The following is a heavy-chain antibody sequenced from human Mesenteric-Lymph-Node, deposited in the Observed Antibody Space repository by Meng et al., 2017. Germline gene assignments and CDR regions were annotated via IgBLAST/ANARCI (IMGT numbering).Heavy chain of an antibody. CDR3: ARTNYGDYNWFDP. V-gene: IGHV4-4*02. CDR2: VYHRGDT. Sequence: QVQLQESGPGLVKPSGTLSLTCTVSGDSIRSDIWWSWVRQPPGKGLEWIGEVYHRGDTNYNPSLKSRVVISVDRSKNQFSLNLSSVTAADTAVYFCARTNYGDYNWFDPWGQGTLVTVSS. J-gene: IGHJ5*02. CDR1: GDSIRSDIW. D-gene: IGHD4-17*01.